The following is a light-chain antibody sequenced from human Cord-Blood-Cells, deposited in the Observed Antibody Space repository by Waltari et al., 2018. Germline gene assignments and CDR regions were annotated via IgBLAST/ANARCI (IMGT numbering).Light chain of an antibody. CDR1: SSKSGSNY. Sequence: QSVLTQPPSASGTPGQRVTISCSGSSSKSGSNYGYWYHQLPGTAPKPLIYRNNQRPSGVPDRFSGSKSGTSASLAISGLRSEDEADYYCAAWDDSLSGHWVFGGGTKLTVL. CDR3: AAWDDSLSGHWV. V-gene: IGLV1-47*01. CDR2: RNN. J-gene: IGLJ3*02.